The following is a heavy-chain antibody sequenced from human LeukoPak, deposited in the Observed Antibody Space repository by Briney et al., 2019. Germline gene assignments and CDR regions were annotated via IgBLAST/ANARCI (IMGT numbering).Heavy chain of an antibody. CDR1: GGSFSGYY. D-gene: IGHD3-9*01. V-gene: IGHV4-34*01. J-gene: IGHJ4*02. CDR2: INHSGST. Sequence: SETLSLTCAVYGGSFSGYYWSWIRQPPGKGLEWIGEINHSGSTNYNPSLKSRVTISVDTSKNQFSLKLSSVTAADTAVYYCARGSYDILTGYYMATIYFDYWGQGTLVTVSS. CDR3: ARGSYDILTGYYMATIYFDY.